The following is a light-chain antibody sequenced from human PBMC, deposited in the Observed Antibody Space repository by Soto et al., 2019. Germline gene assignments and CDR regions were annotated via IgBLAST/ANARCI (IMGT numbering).Light chain of an antibody. CDR1: SSNIGTGYD. V-gene: IGLV1-40*01. J-gene: IGLJ3*02. Sequence: QSVLTQPPSVSGAPGQRVTISCTGTSSNIGTGYDVHWYQQLPGTAPKLLIYGDLNRPSGVPDRFSGSRSGPSASLAITGLQAEDEADYYCQSYDSSLTASVFGGGTKLTVL. CDR2: GDL. CDR3: QSYDSSLTASV.